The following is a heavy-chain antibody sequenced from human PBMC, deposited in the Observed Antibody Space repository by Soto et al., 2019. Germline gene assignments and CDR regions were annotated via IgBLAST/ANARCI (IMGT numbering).Heavy chain of an antibody. CDR1: GASVNTGDHY. CDR3: VGTGTTDDF. CDR2: IFYSGDT. V-gene: IGHV4-30-4*01. J-gene: IGHJ1*01. D-gene: IGHD1-7*01. Sequence: VQLQGSGPGLLKPSQTLSLTCTVSGASVNTGDHYWSFIRQPPGKGLEWLGYIFYSGDTYYNPSLKSPATISLTTSRNQFSLTLTSVTDADTAVYYCVGTGTTDDFWGQGTLVTVSS.